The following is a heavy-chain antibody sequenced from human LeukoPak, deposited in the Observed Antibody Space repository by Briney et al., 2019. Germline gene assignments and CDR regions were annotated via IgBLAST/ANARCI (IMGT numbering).Heavy chain of an antibody. V-gene: IGHV3-7*01. Sequence: GGSLRLSCAASGFTFDDYGIHWVRQAPGKGLEWVANIKQDGSEKDYVDSVKGRFTISRDNAKNSLYLQMNSLTAEDTAVYYCARESFAARWDWGQGTLVTVSS. J-gene: IGHJ4*02. CDR2: IKQDGSEK. CDR1: GFTFDDYG. CDR3: ARESFAARWD. D-gene: IGHD6-6*01.